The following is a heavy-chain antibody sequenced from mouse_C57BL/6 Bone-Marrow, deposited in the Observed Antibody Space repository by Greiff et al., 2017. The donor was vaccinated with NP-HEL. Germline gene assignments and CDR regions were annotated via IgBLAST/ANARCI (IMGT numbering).Heavy chain of an antibody. CDR1: GFTFSDYG. Sequence: EMQGVESGGGLVKPGGSLKLSCAASGFTFSDYGMHWVRQAPEKGLEWVAYISSGSSTIYYADTVKGRFTISRDNAKNTLFLQMTSLRSEDTAMYYCARLYYYGSSYGAMDYWGQGTSVTVSS. V-gene: IGHV5-17*01. CDR2: ISSGSSTI. D-gene: IGHD1-1*01. J-gene: IGHJ4*01. CDR3: ARLYYYGSSYGAMDY.